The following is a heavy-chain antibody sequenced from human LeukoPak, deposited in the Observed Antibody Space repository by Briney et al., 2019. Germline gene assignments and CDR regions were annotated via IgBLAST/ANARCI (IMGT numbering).Heavy chain of an antibody. CDR3: ARSNKIFGVVILYYFDY. CDR1: GGTFSSYA. V-gene: IGHV1-69*13. CDR2: IIPIFGTA. J-gene: IGHJ4*02. D-gene: IGHD3-3*01. Sequence: SVKVSCKASGGTFSSYAISWVRQAPGQGLEWMGGIIPIFGTANYAQKFQGRVTITADESTSTAYMELSSLRSEDTAVYYCARSNKIFGVVILYYFDYWGQGTLVTVSS.